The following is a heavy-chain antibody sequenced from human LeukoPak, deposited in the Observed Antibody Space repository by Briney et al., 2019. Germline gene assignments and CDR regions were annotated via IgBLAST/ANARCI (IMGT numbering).Heavy chain of an antibody. CDR2: IYSGGST. CDR3: ATTRYDAFDI. Sequence: QPGGSLILSCAASGFTFSSYAMSRVRQAPGKGLEWVSLIYSGGSTYYADSVRGRFTISRDNSKNTLCLQMNSLRAEDTAVYYCATTRYDAFDIWGQGTMVTVSS. J-gene: IGHJ3*02. V-gene: IGHV3-53*01. D-gene: IGHD4-17*01. CDR1: GFTFSSYA.